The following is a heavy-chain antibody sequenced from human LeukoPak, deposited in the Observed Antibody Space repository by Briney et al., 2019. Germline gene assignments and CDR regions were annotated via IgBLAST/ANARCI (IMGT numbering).Heavy chain of an antibody. J-gene: IGHJ4*02. V-gene: IGHV3-30*18. CDR2: ISYDGSNK. CDR3: ANLYSSGWYPGDY. D-gene: IGHD6-19*01. Sequence: GGSLRLSCAASGFTFSSYGMHWVRQAPGNGLEWVAVISYDGSNKYYADSVKGRFTISRDNSKNTLYLQMNSLRAEDTAVYYCANLYSSGWYPGDYWGQGTLVTVSS. CDR1: GFTFSSYG.